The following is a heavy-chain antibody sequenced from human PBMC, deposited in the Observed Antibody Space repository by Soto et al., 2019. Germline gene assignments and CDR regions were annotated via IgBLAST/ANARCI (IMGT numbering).Heavy chain of an antibody. CDR1: GFTFSSYA. CDR2: IIGSGGST. CDR3: AKEGVYCSGGSCYDYYYYYGMDV. Sequence: VQLLESGGGLVQPGGSLRLSCAASGFTFSSYAMSWVRQAPGKGLEWVSAIIGSGGSTYYADSVKGRFTISRDNSKNTLHLQMISLRAEDTAVYYCAKEGVYCSGGSCYDYYYYYGMDVWGQGTTVTVSS. J-gene: IGHJ6*02. V-gene: IGHV3-23*01. D-gene: IGHD2-15*01.